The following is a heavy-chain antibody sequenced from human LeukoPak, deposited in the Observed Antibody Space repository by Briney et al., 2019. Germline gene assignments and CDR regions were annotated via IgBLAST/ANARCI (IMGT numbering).Heavy chain of an antibody. V-gene: IGHV1-46*01. D-gene: IGHD1-26*01. CDR3: ARDSISGSYYFDY. CDR2: INHSGGST. J-gene: IGHJ4*02. CDR1: GYTFTSYY. Sequence: ASVKVSCKASGYTFTSYYMHWVRQAPRQGLEWMGIINHSGGSTRYAQKFQGRVTMTRDTSTSTVYRELSSLRSEDTAVYYCARDSISGSYYFDYWGQGTLVTVSS.